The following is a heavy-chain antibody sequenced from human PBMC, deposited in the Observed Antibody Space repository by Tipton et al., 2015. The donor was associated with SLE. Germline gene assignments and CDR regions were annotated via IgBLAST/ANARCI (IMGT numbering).Heavy chain of an antibody. CDR1: GFTFSSYA. CDR2: IRGSGSGT. Sequence: LRLSCAASGFTFSSYAMSWVRQVPGKGLEWVSAIRGSGSGTYYADSVKGRFTISRDDSKNTLYLEMNSLRAEDTALYYCARDSRWLPDYWGQGTLVTVPS. CDR3: ARDSRWLPDY. J-gene: IGHJ4*02. V-gene: IGHV3-23*01. D-gene: IGHD5-12*01.